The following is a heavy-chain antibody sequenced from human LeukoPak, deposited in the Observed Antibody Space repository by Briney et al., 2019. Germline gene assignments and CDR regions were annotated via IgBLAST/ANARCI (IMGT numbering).Heavy chain of an antibody. CDR3: TTAPAAFDI. CDR1: GFTFSNAW. Sequence: GGSLRLSCTASGFTFSNAWMSWVRQAPGKGLEWVDRIKSKTDGGTTDYAAPVKDRFTISRDDSKDTLFLQMNSLKIEDTAVYYCTTAPAAFDIWGQGTMVTVSS. V-gene: IGHV3-15*01. J-gene: IGHJ3*02. CDR2: IKSKTDGGTT.